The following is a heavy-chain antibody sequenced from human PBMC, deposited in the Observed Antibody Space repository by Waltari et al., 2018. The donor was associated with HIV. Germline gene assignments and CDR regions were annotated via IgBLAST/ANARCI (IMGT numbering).Heavy chain of an antibody. Sequence: QVQLRQWGAGLLKPSETLSLTCAVYGGSFSGYYWSWSRQPPGKGLEWIGEINHSGSTNYNPSLKSRVTISVDTSKNQFSLKLSSVTAADTAVYYCARHVRLEIAAHGELDYWGQGTLVTVSS. CDR1: GGSFSGYY. V-gene: IGHV4-34*01. CDR2: INHSGST. CDR3: ARHVRLEIAAHGELDY. J-gene: IGHJ4*02. D-gene: IGHD6-13*01.